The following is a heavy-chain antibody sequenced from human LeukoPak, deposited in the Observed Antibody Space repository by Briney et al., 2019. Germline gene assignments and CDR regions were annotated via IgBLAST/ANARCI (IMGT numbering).Heavy chain of an antibody. CDR3: ARLGDSSSSTGFDY. D-gene: IGHD6-13*01. CDR1: GFTFSSYA. J-gene: IGHJ4*02. Sequence: GGSLRLSCAASGFTFSSYAMHWVRQAPGKGLEWVAVISYDGSNKYYADSVKGRFTISRDNSKNTLYLQMNSLRAEDTAVYYCARLGDSSSSTGFDYWGQGTLVTVSS. CDR2: ISYDGSNK. V-gene: IGHV3-30-3*01.